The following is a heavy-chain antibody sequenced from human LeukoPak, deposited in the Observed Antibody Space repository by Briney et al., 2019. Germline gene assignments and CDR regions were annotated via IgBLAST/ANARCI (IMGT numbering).Heavy chain of an antibody. CDR1: GFTFSSYG. J-gene: IGHJ5*02. CDR3: ARDGVGDTYHWFVP. V-gene: IGHV3-33*08. D-gene: IGHD1-26*01. CDR2: IWYDGSNK. Sequence: GGSLRLSCTACGFTFSSYGMHWVRQAPGKGLEWVAVIWYDGSNKYYADSVKGRFTISRDNSKNTLYLQMNSLRAEDTAVYYCARDGVGDTYHWFVPWGQGTLVTVSS.